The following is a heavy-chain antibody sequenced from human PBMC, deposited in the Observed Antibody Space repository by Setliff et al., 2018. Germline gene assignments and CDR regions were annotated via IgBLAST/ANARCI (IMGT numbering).Heavy chain of an antibody. CDR2: ISVYNGKT. CDR1: GYTFTSYA. J-gene: IGHJ4*02. V-gene: IGHV1-18*01. CDR3: ARATVGYISGWHQDN. Sequence: GASVKVSCKASGYTFTSYAMHWVRQAPGQRLEWMGWISVYNGKTKYAQKFQGRVTMTTDTSTRTAYMEVTSLRSDDTAVYYCARATVGYISGWHQDNWGQGTLVTVSS. D-gene: IGHD6-19*01.